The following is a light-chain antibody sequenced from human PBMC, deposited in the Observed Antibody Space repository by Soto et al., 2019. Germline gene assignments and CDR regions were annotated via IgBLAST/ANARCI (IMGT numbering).Light chain of an antibody. V-gene: IGKV3-11*01. J-gene: IGKJ4*01. CDR2: DAS. Sequence: EIVLTQSPATLSLSPGERATLSYRASQSVSSYLAWHQQKPGQAPRLLIYDASNRATGIPARFSGSESGTDFTLTISSLEPEDFAVYYCQQRSNWPPTFGGGTKVEIK. CDR3: QQRSNWPPT. CDR1: QSVSSY.